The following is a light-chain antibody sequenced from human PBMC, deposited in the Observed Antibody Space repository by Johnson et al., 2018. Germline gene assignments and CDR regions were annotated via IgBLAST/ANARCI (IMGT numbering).Light chain of an antibody. CDR1: SSNIGNNY. CDR2: ENN. J-gene: IGLJ1*01. V-gene: IGLV1-51*02. Sequence: QSVLTQPPSVSAAPGQKVTISCSGSSSNIGNNYVSWYQQLPGTAPKLLIYENNKRPSGIPDRSSGSKSGTSATLGITGLQTGEEADYYCGTWDSSLRAGNVFGTGTKVTVL. CDR3: GTWDSSLRAGNV.